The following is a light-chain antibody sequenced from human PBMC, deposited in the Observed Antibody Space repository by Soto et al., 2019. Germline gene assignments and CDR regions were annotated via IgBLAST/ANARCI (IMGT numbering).Light chain of an antibody. J-gene: IGKJ5*01. CDR2: DAS. CDR1: QSVSSY. V-gene: IGKV3-11*01. Sequence: EIVLTQSPATLSLSPGEMATLSCRASQSVSSYLAWYQQKPGQAPRLLIYDASNRATGIPARFSGSGSGTDFTLTISSLEPEDFAVYYCQQRYNWPPITFGQGTRLEIK. CDR3: QQRYNWPPIT.